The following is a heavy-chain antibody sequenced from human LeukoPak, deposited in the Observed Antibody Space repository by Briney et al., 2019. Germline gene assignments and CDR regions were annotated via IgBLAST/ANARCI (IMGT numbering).Heavy chain of an antibody. D-gene: IGHD3-22*01. V-gene: IGHV1-69*05. Sequence: GASVKVSCKASGGTFSSYAISWVRQAPGQGLEWMGGIIPIFGTANYAQKFQGRVTITTDESTSTAYMELSSLRSEDTAAYYCARGPYYYDSSGYYFGDYWGQGTLVTVSS. CDR3: ARGPYYYDSSGYYFGDY. CDR1: GGTFSSYA. CDR2: IIPIFGTA. J-gene: IGHJ4*02.